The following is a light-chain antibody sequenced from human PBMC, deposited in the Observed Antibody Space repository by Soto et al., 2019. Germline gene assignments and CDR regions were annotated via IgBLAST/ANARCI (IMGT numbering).Light chain of an antibody. CDR2: DTS. Sequence: EFVLTQYPGTLSLAPGERATLSCRASQSVSSNYLAWYQQKPGHAPRLLIYDTSNRATGIPDRFSGSGSGTDFTLTISRLEPEDFAVYYCQQYGTSPCTFGQGTNLEIK. J-gene: IGKJ2*02. CDR3: QQYGTSPCT. CDR1: QSVSSNY. V-gene: IGKV3-20*01.